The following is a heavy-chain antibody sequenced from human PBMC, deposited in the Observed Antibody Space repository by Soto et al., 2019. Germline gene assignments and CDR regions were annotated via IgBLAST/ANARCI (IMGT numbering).Heavy chain of an antibody. CDR1: GYTFTRYG. Sequence: QGQLVQSGPEVKKPGASVKVSCKASGYTFTRYGISWVRQAPGQGLEWMGWISGYNGDTNYAQKVQGRVTMTIDTSTSTAYMELWSLTSDDTAIYYCAKNGQLPYYSYGMDVWGQGTTVTVSS. CDR2: ISGYNGDT. D-gene: IGHD1-1*01. CDR3: AKNGQLPYYSYGMDV. V-gene: IGHV1-18*01. J-gene: IGHJ6*02.